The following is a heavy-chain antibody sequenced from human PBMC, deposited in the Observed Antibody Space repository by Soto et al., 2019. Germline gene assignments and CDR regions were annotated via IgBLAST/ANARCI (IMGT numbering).Heavy chain of an antibody. V-gene: IGHV1-69*01. CDR3: ARSIVPKYKYFYGMDV. D-gene: IGHD5-12*01. CDR2: IIPILGTT. Sequence: QAQLVQSGAEVKKPGSSVKVSCKASGDNLNSYVISWIRQAPGQGPEWMGAIIPILGTTNYAQNFPGKVSITEDASTRTAYMEVNSMRSEDTAVYYCARSIVPKYKYFYGMDVWGQGTAVSVSS. J-gene: IGHJ6*02. CDR1: GDNLNSYV.